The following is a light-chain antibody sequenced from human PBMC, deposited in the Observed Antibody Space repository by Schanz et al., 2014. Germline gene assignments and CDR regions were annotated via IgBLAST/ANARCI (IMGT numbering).Light chain of an antibody. Sequence: EILITQSPATLSVSPGQRATLSCRASHSVSTNLAWYQQKPGQPPRLLIYGASTRATGIPDRFSGAGSGTDFSLTISRLEPEDFAVYYCQQRSNWAFTFGPGTKVDIK. V-gene: IGKV3D-15*01. CDR3: QQRSNWAFT. J-gene: IGKJ3*01. CDR2: GAS. CDR1: HSVSTN.